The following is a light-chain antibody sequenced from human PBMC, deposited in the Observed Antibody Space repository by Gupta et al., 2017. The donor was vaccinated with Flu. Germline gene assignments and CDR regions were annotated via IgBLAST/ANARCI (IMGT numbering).Light chain of an antibody. CDR2: DVS. Sequence: SALTQPASVPGSPGQSLTISGTVPSTDVGAYNYVSWYQQYPGKPPKLMLDDVSNRPSGVSHRFSGSNSGNTASLTISVLQAEDEADYYCSSHTTSATYAFGTGTTVTVL. CDR3: SSHTTSATYA. V-gene: IGLV2-14*01. J-gene: IGLJ1*01. CDR1: STDVGAYNY.